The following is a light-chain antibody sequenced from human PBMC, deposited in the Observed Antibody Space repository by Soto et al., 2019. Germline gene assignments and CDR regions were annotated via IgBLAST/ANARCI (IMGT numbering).Light chain of an antibody. CDR2: GAS. J-gene: IGKJ5*01. CDR1: QSVSSN. CDR3: QQYNNWPPIT. Sequence: EIVMTQSPATLSVSPGERATLSCRASQSVSSNLAWYQQKPGQAPRLLIYGASTRATGIPARFSGSGSGSEFTLPISNLQSADFAVYYCQQYNNWPPITFGQGTRLEIK. V-gene: IGKV3-15*01.